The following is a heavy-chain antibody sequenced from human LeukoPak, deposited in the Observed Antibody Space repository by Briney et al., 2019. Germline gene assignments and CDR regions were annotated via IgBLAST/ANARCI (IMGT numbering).Heavy chain of an antibody. J-gene: IGHJ4*02. D-gene: IGHD5-18*01. CDR1: GFTFSNAW. CDR3: TTETGGYSYGPYYFDY. V-gene: IGHV3-15*01. Sequence: PGGSLRLSCAASGFTFSNAWMSWVRQAPGKELEWVGRIKSKTDGGTTDYAAPVKGRFTISRDDSKNTLYLQMNSLKTEDTAVYYCTTETGGYSYGPYYFDYWGQGTLVTVSS. CDR2: IKSKTDGGTT.